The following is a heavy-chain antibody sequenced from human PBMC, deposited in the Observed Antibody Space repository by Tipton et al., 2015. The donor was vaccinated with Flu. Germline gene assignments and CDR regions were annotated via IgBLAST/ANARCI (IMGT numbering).Heavy chain of an antibody. CDR1: GDSIGRGYC. D-gene: IGHD3-10*01. CDR3: ATTTYYYGSGTHDY. V-gene: IGHV4-38-2*01. Sequence: TLSLTCSVSGDSIGRGYCWGWIRQPPGKGLEWIGTIYHIGSPYYNPSLKSRLTISVDTSKNQFSLRLTSVTAADTAVYYCATTTYYYGSGTHDYWGQGTLVTVSS. J-gene: IGHJ4*02. CDR2: IYHIGSP.